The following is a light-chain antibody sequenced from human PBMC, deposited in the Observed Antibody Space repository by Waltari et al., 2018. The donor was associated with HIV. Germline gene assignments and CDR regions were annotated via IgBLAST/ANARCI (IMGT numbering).Light chain of an antibody. CDR2: EVI. Sequence: QSALTQPPSASGSPGQSVTLSCTGTSSDVGGYNYVSWHQQHPGKAPKLMIYEVIKGPSGVPDRFSGSKSGNTASLTVSGLQPEDEADYYCSSHAGSKVVFGGGTRLTVL. V-gene: IGLV2-8*01. CDR1: SSDVGGYNY. CDR3: SSHAGSKVV. J-gene: IGLJ2*01.